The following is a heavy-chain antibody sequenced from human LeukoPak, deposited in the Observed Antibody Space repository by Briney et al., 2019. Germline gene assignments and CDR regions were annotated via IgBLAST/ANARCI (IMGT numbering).Heavy chain of an antibody. D-gene: IGHD3-10*01. CDR1: GFTFSTYW. CDR2: INQDGSTK. J-gene: IGHJ4*02. Sequence: GGSLRLSCAASGFTFSTYWLSWVRQAPGKGLESVANINQDGSTKYYVDSVKGRFTISRDNAKNSLYLQMNSLRAEDTAMFYCAGFYSYGSGSYGRYFDYWGQGTLVTVSS. CDR3: AGFYSYGSGSYGRYFDY. V-gene: IGHV3-7*03.